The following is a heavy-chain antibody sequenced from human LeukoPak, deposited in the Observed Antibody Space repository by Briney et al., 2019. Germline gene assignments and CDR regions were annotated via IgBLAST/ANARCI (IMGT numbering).Heavy chain of an antibody. CDR3: AKFKTMIVVPYPDY. J-gene: IGHJ4*02. CDR1: GFTFSSYA. CDR2: ISGSGGST. Sequence: PGGSLRLPCAASGFTFSSYAMSWVRQAPGKGLEWVSAISGSGGSTYYADSVKGRFTISRDNSKNTLYLQMNSLRAEDTAVYYCAKFKTMIVVPYPDYWGQGTLVTVSS. D-gene: IGHD3-22*01. V-gene: IGHV3-23*01.